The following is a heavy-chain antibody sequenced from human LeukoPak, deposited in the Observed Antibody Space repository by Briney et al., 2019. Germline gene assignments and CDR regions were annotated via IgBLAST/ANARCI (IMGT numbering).Heavy chain of an antibody. V-gene: IGHV1-3*01. CDR3: ARVSSGWHGYLDY. J-gene: IGHJ4*02. D-gene: IGHD6-25*01. Sequence: GASVKVSCKASGYTFTSYYMHWVRQAPGQGLEWMGWINAGNGNATYTQKFQDRVTFTRDTSASTAYMDLSSLRSEDTAVYYCARVSSGWHGYLDYWGQGTPVTVSS. CDR1: GYTFTSYY. CDR2: INAGNGNA.